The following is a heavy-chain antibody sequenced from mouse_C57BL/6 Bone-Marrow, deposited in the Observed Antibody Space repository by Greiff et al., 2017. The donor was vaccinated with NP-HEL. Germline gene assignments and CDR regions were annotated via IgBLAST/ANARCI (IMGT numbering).Heavy chain of an antibody. D-gene: IGHD2-3*01. V-gene: IGHV3-6*01. CDR3: ARGGWLLDY. J-gene: IGHJ2*01. CDR2: ISYDGSN. Sequence: DVQLQESGPGLVKPSQSLSLTCSVTGYSITSGYYWNWIRQFPGNKLEWMGYISYDGSNNYNPSLKNRISITRDTSKNQFFLKLNSVTTEDTATYYCARGGWLLDYWGQGTTLTVSS. CDR1: GYSITSGYY.